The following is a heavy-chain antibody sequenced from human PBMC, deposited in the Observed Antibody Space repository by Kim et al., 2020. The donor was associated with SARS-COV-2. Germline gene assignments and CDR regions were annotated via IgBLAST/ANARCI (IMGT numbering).Heavy chain of an antibody. V-gene: IGHV3-30*18. CDR1: GFTFSSYG. D-gene: IGHD3-3*01. J-gene: IGHJ4*02. CDR2: ISYDGSNK. Sequence: GGSLRLSCAASGFTFSSYGMHWVRQAPGKGLEWVAVISYDGSNKYYADSVKGRFTISRDNSKNTLYLQMNSLRAEDTAVYYCAKEWWVDDFWSGYYQLKGDFDYWGQGTLVTVSS. CDR3: AKEWWVDDFWSGYYQLKGDFDY.